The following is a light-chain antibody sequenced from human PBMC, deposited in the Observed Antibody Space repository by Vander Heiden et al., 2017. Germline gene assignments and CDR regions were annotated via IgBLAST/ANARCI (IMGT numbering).Light chain of an antibody. V-gene: IGLV1-40*01. CDR1: SSNIGAGYD. CDR3: QSYDSSLSGWV. Sequence: QSVLTQPPSVSGAPGQRVTISCTGGSSNIGAGYDVHWYQQLPGTAPKLLIYGNSNRPSGVPDRFSGSKSGTSASLAITGLQAEDEADYYCQSYDSSLSGWVLGGGTKLTVL. CDR2: GNS. J-gene: IGLJ3*02.